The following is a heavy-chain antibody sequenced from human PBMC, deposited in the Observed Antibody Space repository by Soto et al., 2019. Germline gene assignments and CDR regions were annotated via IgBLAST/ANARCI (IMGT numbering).Heavy chain of an antibody. J-gene: IGHJ4*02. CDR3: ARDRGATASRELDY. CDR1: GYTFTSYD. Sequence: QVQLVQSGAEVKKPGASVKVSCKTSGYTFTSYDLTWVRQAPGQGLEWMGWISAYNGNTNYAQKLQGRVTMTTDTSTTTAYMELMSLRSDDTAVYYCARDRGATASRELDYWGQGTLVTVSS. D-gene: IGHD1-26*01. V-gene: IGHV1-18*01. CDR2: ISAYNGNT.